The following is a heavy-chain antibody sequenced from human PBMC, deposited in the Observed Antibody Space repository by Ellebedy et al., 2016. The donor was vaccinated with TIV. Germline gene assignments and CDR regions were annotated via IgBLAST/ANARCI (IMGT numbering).Heavy chain of an antibody. CDR1: GGSFSGYY. CDR2: INHSGST. Sequence: SETLSLXXAVYGGSFSGYYWSWIRQPPGKGLEWIGEINHSGSTNYNPSLKSRVTISVDTSKNQFSLKLSSVTAADTAVYYCARGVAAAGTYLPQHDWGQGTLVTVSS. V-gene: IGHV4-34*01. J-gene: IGHJ4*02. D-gene: IGHD6-13*01. CDR3: ARGVAAAGTYLPQHD.